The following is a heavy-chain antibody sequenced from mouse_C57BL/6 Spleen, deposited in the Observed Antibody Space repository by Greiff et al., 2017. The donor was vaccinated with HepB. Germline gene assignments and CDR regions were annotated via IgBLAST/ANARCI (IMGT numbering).Heavy chain of an antibody. CDR1: GFSLTSYG. V-gene: IGHV2-2*01. Sequence: QVQLQQSGPGLVQPSQSLSITCTVSGFSLTSYGVHWVRQSPGKGLEWLGVIWSGGSTDYNAAFISRLSISKDNSKSQVFFKMNSLQADDTAIYYCARGRLRLPWFAYWRQGTLVTVSA. J-gene: IGHJ3*01. D-gene: IGHD2-4*01. CDR2: IWSGGST. CDR3: ARGRLRLPWFAY.